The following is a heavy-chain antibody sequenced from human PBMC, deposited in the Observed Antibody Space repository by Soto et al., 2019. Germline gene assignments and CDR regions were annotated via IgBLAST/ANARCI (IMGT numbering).Heavy chain of an antibody. V-gene: IGHV1-69*12. D-gene: IGHD3-3*01. CDR2: IVPLFGTA. CDR3: ARDADAGYSFWSGPLGGGRFDP. J-gene: IGHJ5*02. Sequence: QVRLVQSGAEVKEPGSSVNVSCKTSGGTFGNTAVTWVRQVPGQGREWIGGIVPLFGTANYAQKFRGRVMITADEPPSTAYMDLSSLRSDDTAICYCARDADAGYSFWSGPLGGGRFDPWGQGTLVTVSS. CDR1: GGTFGNTA.